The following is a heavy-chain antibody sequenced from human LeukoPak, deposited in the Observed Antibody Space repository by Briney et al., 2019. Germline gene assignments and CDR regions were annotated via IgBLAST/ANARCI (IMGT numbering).Heavy chain of an antibody. J-gene: IGHJ2*01. Sequence: AASAKVSCKVSGYTLTELSMHWVRQAPGKGLEWMGGFDPEDGETIYAQKFQGRVTMTEDTSTDTAYMELSSLRSEDTAVYYCATRLPGIQLWPWNWYFDLWGRGTLVTVSS. CDR3: ATRLPGIQLWPWNWYFDL. CDR1: GYTLTELS. V-gene: IGHV1-24*01. CDR2: FDPEDGET. D-gene: IGHD5-18*01.